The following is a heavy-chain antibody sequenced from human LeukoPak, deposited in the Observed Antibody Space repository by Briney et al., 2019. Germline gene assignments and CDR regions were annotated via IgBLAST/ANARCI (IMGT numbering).Heavy chain of an antibody. V-gene: IGHV3-7*01. CDR3: ARPRWLQFGPHDC. D-gene: IGHD5-24*01. CDR1: GFTLSTSW. J-gene: IGHJ4*02. CDR2: IKQDGSEK. Sequence: PGGSLSLSCAASGFTLSTSWMTWVRQAPGKGLEWVANIKQDGSEKYYVDSVKGRFTVSRDNAKNSLYLQMNSLRAEDTAVYYCARPRWLQFGPHDCWGQGTLVTVSS.